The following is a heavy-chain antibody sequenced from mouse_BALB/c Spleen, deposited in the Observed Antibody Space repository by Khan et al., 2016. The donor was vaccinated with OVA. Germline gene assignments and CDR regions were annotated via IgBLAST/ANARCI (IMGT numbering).Heavy chain of an antibody. V-gene: IGHV3-2*02. J-gene: IGHJ3*01. Sequence: VQLVETGPGLVKPSQSLSLTCTVSGYSITSEYAWYWIRQFPGNKLEWMGYINYSGNTRFNPSLKSRTSITPDTSKNHFFLQLNSVTTEDTAPYYCARKNYYDYDPFAYWGQGTLVTVSA. CDR2: INYSGNT. CDR1: GYSITSEYA. CDR3: ARKNYYDYDPFAY. D-gene: IGHD2-4*01.